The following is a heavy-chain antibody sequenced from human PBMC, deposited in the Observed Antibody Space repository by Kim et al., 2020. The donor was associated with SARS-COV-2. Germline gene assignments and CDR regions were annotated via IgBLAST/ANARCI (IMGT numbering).Heavy chain of an antibody. CDR3: AKDSRGYGDYGLAKVIGYYYYGMDV. D-gene: IGHD4-17*01. CDR1: GFTFSSYA. Sequence: GGSLRLSCAASGFTFSSYAMSWVRQAPGKGLEWVSAISGSGGSTYYADSVKGRFTISRDNSKNTLYLQMNSLRAEDTAVYYCAKDSRGYGDYGLAKVIGYYYYGMDVWGQGTTVTVSS. CDR2: ISGSGGST. V-gene: IGHV3-23*01. J-gene: IGHJ6*02.